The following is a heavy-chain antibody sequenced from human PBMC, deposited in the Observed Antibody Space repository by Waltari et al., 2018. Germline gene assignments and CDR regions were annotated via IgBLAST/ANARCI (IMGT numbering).Heavy chain of an antibody. V-gene: IGHV4-59*01. Sequence: QVQLQESGPGLVKPSETLSLTCTVSGGSISSYYWSWIRQPPGKGLEWIGYIYYSGSTNYNPSLKSRVTISVDTSKNQFSLKLSSVTAADTAVYYCARGPLPLLLWFGELSYWGQGTLVTVSS. CDR3: ARGPLPLLLWFGELSY. CDR1: GGSISSYY. CDR2: IYYSGST. J-gene: IGHJ4*02. D-gene: IGHD3-10*01.